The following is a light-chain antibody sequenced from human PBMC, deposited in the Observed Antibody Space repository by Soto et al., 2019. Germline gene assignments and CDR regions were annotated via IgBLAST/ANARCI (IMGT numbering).Light chain of an antibody. Sequence: QSALTQPSSLSGSPGQSITISYTGTSSDVGGYNYVSWYQQHSGKAPKLMIYEVSNRPSGVSNRFSGSKSGNTASLTISGLQAEDEADYYCSSYTSSSTNVFGTGTKVTVL. CDR3: SSYTSSSTNV. J-gene: IGLJ1*01. CDR1: SSDVGGYNY. CDR2: EVS. V-gene: IGLV2-14*01.